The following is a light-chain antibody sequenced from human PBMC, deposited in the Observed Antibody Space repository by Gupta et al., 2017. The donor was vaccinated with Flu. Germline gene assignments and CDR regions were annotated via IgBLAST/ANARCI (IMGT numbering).Light chain of an antibody. V-gene: IGKV3-20*01. CDR3: QQYGSSPGT. CDR1: QSVSNSF. J-gene: IGKJ1*01. Sequence: ERATLSCRASQSVSNSFLAWCQQKPGQAPRLLIYGASSRATGIPDRFGGSGSGTDFILTISRLEPEDFAVYYCQQYGSSPGTFGQGTKVEIK. CDR2: GAS.